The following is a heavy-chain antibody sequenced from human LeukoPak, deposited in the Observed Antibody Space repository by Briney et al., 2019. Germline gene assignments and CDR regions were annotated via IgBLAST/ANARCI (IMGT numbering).Heavy chain of an antibody. J-gene: IGHJ6*03. CDR1: GGSISSSSYY. Sequence: SETLSLTCTVSGGSISSSSYYWGWIRQPPGKGLEWIGSIYYSGSTYYNPSLKSRVTISVDTSKNQVSLKLSSVTAADTAVYYCARQHFGSGSYRGYYYYYYMDVWGKGTTVTISS. CDR2: IYYSGST. V-gene: IGHV4-39*01. D-gene: IGHD3-10*01. CDR3: ARQHFGSGSYRGYYYYYYMDV.